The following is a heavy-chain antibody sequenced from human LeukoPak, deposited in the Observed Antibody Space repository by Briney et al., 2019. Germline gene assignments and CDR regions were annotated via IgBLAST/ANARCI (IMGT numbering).Heavy chain of an antibody. CDR1: GGSISSYY. J-gene: IGHJ3*02. CDR3: ARRANSGFDAFDI. D-gene: IGHD3-22*01. V-gene: IGHV4-59*01. CDR2: IYYSGST. Sequence: PSETLSLTCTVSGGSISSYYWSWIRQPPGKGLEWIGYIYYSGSTNYNPSLKSRVTISVDTSKNQFSLKLSSVTAADTAVYYCARRANSGFDAFDIWGQGTMVTASS.